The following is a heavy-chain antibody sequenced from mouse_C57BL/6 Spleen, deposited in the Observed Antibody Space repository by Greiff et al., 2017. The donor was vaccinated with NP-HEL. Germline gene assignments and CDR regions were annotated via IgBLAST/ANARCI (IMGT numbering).Heavy chain of an antibody. D-gene: IGHD1-1*01. CDR1: GYTFTDYN. Sequence: EVQLQQSGPELVKPGASVKIPCKASGYTFTDYNMDWVKQSHGKSLEWIGDINPNNGGTIYNQKFKGKATLTVDKSSSTAYMELRSLTSEDTAVYYCARKDYGSRYYAMDYWGQGTSVTVSS. CDR2: INPNNGGT. J-gene: IGHJ4*01. CDR3: ARKDYGSRYYAMDY. V-gene: IGHV1-18*01.